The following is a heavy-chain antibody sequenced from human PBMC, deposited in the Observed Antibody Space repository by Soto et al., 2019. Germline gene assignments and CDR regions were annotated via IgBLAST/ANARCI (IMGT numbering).Heavy chain of an antibody. J-gene: IGHJ4*02. CDR3: ARESEDLASNFDY. CDR1: GFTFSRYS. CDR2: ISSTTNYI. Sequence: EVQLVESGGGLVRPGGSLRLSCAASGFTFSRYSMNWVRQAPGKGLEWVSSISSTTNYIYYADSMKGRVTVSRDNAKNSVYLDMNSLSAEDTAVYDCARESEDLASNFDYWGQGTLVTVSS. V-gene: IGHV3-21*01.